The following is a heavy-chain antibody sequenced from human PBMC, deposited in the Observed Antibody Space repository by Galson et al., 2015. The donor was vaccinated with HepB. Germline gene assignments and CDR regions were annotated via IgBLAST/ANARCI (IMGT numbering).Heavy chain of an antibody. CDR1: GFTFSSYW. V-gene: IGHV3-74*01. CDR2: INSDGSST. CDR3: ARRRLGSGGFDP. J-gene: IGHJ5*02. D-gene: IGHD3-16*01. Sequence: SLRLSCAASGFTFSSYWMHWVRQAPGKGLVWVSRINSDGSSTSYADSVKGRFTISRDNAKNTLYLQMNSLRAEDTAVYYCARRRLGSGGFDPWGQGTLVTVSS.